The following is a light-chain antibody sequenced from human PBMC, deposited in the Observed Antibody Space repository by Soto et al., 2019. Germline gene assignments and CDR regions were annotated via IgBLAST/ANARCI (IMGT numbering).Light chain of an antibody. CDR3: QSYDSSLSGLYV. J-gene: IGLJ1*01. CDR2: GNS. CDR1: SSNIGAAYD. Sequence: QPVLTQPPSVSGAPGQRVTISCTGSSSNIGAAYDVHWYQQFPGTAPKLLIYGNSNRPSGVPDRFSGSKSGTSASLAITGLQAEDEADYYCQSYDSSLSGLYVFGTGTKVTVL. V-gene: IGLV1-40*01.